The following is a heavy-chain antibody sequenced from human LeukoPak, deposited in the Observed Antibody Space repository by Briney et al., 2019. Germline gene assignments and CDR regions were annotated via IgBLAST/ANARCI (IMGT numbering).Heavy chain of an antibody. J-gene: IGHJ6*02. CDR2: IIPIFGIA. D-gene: IGHD2-2*01. CDR1: GGTFSSYA. Sequence: SVKVSCKASGGTFSSYAISWVRQAPGQGLEWMGRIIPIFGIANYAQKFQGRVTITADKSTSTAYMELSSLRSEDTAVYYCVRGNVVVPAAVYGMDVWGQGTTVTVSS. V-gene: IGHV1-69*04. CDR3: VRGNVVVPAAVYGMDV.